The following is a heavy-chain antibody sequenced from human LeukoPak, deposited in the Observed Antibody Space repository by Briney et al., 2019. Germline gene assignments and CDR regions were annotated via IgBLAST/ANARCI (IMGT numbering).Heavy chain of an antibody. CDR1: GFTFSSYW. V-gene: IGHV3-7*01. CDR2: IKQDGSEK. CDR3: ARRPFEYYDFWSGYYLFDY. D-gene: IGHD3-3*01. Sequence: PGGSLRLSCAASGFTFSSYWMSWDRQAPGKGLEWVANIKQDGSEKYYVDSVKGRFTISRDNAKNSLYLQMNSLRAEDTAVYYCARRPFEYYDFWSGYYLFDYWGQGTLVTVSS. J-gene: IGHJ4*02.